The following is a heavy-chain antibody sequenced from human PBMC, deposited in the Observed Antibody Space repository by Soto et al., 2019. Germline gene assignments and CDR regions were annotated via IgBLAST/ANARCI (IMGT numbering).Heavy chain of an antibody. CDR1: GYTFTSYG. CDR3: ARVNCSSTSCYTSFDP. V-gene: IGHV1-18*01. D-gene: IGHD2-2*02. CDR2: ISAYNGNT. Sequence: GASVKVSCKAPGYTFTSYGISWVRQAPGQGLEWMGWISAYNGNTNYAQKLQGRVTMTTDTSTSTAYMELRSLRSDDTAVYYCARVNCSSTSCYTSFDPWGQGTLVSVST. J-gene: IGHJ5*02.